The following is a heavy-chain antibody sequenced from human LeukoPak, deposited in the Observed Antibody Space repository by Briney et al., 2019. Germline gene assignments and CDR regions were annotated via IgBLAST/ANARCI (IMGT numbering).Heavy chain of an antibody. D-gene: IGHD2/OR15-2a*01. CDR1: GYTFTGYY. Sequence: ASVTVSCKASGYTFTGYYLHWVRQAPGQGLEWMGWINPNSGGTNYAQKFQGRVTMTRDTSISTAYMELSRLRSDDTAVDYCARALPGIWNAFDIWGQGTMVTVSS. V-gene: IGHV1-2*02. CDR3: ARALPGIWNAFDI. CDR2: INPNSGGT. J-gene: IGHJ3*02.